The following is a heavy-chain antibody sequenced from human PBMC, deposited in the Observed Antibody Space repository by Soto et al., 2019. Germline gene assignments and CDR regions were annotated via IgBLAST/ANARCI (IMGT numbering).Heavy chain of an antibody. Sequence: LVESGGGLVQPGGSLRLSCAASGLTVSNNYMSWVRQAPGKGLEWVSLIYSGGSTHYADSVKGRFTISRDNSKNTLYLQMSSLRVDDTAVYYCAGYSHKGDWGQGTLVTVSS. CDR2: IYSGGST. CDR3: AGYSHKGD. CDR1: GLTVSNNY. V-gene: IGHV3-66*01. D-gene: IGHD1-26*01. J-gene: IGHJ4*02.